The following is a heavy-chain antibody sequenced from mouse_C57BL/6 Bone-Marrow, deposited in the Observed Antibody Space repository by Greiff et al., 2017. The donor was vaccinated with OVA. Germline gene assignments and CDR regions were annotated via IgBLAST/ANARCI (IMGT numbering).Heavy chain of an antibody. Sequence: VQLQQPGAELVMPGASVKLSCKASGYTFTSYWMHWVKQRPGQGLEWIGEIDPSDSYTNYNQKFKGKSTLTVDKSSSTAYMQLSSLTSEDSAVYYCARGIYYGSSYEDYWGQGTTLTVSS. CDR2: IDPSDSYT. V-gene: IGHV1-69*01. CDR3: ARGIYYGSSYEDY. J-gene: IGHJ2*01. D-gene: IGHD1-1*01. CDR1: GYTFTSYW.